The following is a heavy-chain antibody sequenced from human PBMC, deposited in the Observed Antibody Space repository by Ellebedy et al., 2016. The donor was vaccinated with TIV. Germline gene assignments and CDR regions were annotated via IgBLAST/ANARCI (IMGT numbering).Heavy chain of an antibody. V-gene: IGHV3-30*03. CDR1: GFTFSSYG. CDR3: ARDTGLAAPYYYGMDV. Sequence: GESLKISCAASGFTFSSYGMHWVRQAPGKGLEWVAVISYDGSNKYYADSVKGRFTISRDNSKNTLYLQMNSLRAEDTAVYYCARDTGLAAPYYYGMDVWGQGTTVTVSS. D-gene: IGHD6-13*01. CDR2: ISYDGSNK. J-gene: IGHJ6*02.